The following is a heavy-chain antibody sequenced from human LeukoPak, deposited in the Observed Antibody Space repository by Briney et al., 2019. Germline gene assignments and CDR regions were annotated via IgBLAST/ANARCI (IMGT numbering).Heavy chain of an antibody. V-gene: IGHV1-18*01. CDR1: GYTFTSYG. D-gene: IGHD3-3*01. CDR2: ISAYNGNT. J-gene: IGHJ6*02. Sequence: ASVKVSCKASGYTFTSYGISWVRQAPGQGLEWMGWISAYNGNTNYAQKLQGRVTMTTDTSTSTAYMELRSLRSGDTAVYYCARGGYYDFWSGTSDYYYYGMDAWGQGTTVTVSS. CDR3: ARGGYYDFWSGTSDYYYYGMDA.